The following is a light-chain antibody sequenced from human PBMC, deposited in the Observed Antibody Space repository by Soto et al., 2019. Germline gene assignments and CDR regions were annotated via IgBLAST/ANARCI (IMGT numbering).Light chain of an antibody. CDR3: QQYGSSPFT. J-gene: IGKJ3*01. CDR2: GAS. V-gene: IGKV3-20*01. CDR1: QSVSSSY. Sequence: EIVLTQSPGTLSLSPGERATLSCRASQSVSSSYLAWCQQKPGQAPRLLIYGASTRATGSPDRFSGGGSGTDFTLTISRLEPEDFAVYYCQQYGSSPFTFGPGTKVDIK.